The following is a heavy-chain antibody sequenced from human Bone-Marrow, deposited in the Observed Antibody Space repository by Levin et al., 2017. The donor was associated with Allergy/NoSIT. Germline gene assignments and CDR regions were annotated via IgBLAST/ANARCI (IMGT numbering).Heavy chain of an antibody. V-gene: IGHV2-5*02. D-gene: IGHD6-13*01. CDR1: GFSLRTNGVG. CDR2: IYWDDDK. CDR3: AHRRTGYSTNWYQAYFDS. J-gene: IGHJ4*02. Sequence: SGPTLVKPTQTLTLTCTFSGFSLRTNGVGVGWIRQPPGKALEWLALIYWDDDKRYSPSLKNRLTITKDTSKNQVVLTMTNMDPVDTATYYCAHRRTGYSTNWYQAYFDSWGQGTPVTVSS.